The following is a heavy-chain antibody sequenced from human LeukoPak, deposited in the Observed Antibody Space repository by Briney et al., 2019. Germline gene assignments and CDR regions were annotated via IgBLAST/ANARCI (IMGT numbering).Heavy chain of an antibody. D-gene: IGHD5-12*01. V-gene: IGHV1-8*01. Sequence: ASVKVSCKASGYTFINYDINWVRQATGQGLEWMGWMNPNSGNTGYAQKSQGRVTMTRNTSISTAYMELSSLRSEDTAVYYCARGGGRIVATIIGNYYYYMDVWGKGTTVTVSS. J-gene: IGHJ6*03. CDR1: GYTFINYD. CDR3: ARGGGRIVATIIGNYYYYMDV. CDR2: MNPNSGNT.